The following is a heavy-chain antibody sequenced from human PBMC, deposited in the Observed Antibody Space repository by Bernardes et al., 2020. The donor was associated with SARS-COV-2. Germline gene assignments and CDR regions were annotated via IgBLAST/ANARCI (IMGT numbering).Heavy chain of an antibody. CDR3: ARDHGSTLDY. D-gene: IGHD2-2*03. V-gene: IGHV3-7*01. CDR2: IDEDGSEK. Sequence: GSLRLSCTASGFIFSTYWMSWVRQAPGKGLEWVANIDEDGSEKYYVDSVKGRFTISRDNAKNSLSLQMNSLRAEDTAVYYCARDHGSTLDYWGQGTLVTVSS. J-gene: IGHJ4*02. CDR1: GFIFSTYW.